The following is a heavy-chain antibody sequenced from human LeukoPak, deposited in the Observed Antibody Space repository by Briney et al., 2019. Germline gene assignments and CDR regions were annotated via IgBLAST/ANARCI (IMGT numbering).Heavy chain of an antibody. CDR2: IKQDGSEE. CDR3: ARVGVRYSSGGTFDY. D-gene: IGHD6-19*01. Sequence: PGGSRRLSRAASGFTFSSYWMSWVRQAPGKGLEWVANIKQDGSEEYYVDSVKGRFTISRDNAKNSLYLQMDSLRAEDTAVYYCARVGVRYSSGGTFDYWGQGTLVTVSS. V-gene: IGHV3-7*01. CDR1: GFTFSSYW. J-gene: IGHJ4*02.